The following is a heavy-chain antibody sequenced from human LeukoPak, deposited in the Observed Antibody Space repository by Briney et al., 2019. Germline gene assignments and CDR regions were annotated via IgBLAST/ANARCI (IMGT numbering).Heavy chain of an antibody. CDR3: ARVGDYENSGSQPFDY. CDR1: GFTFSSYG. CDR2: IWHDGSYK. J-gene: IGHJ4*02. V-gene: IGHV3-33*08. Sequence: GRSLRLSCAASGFTFSSYGMHWVRQAPGKGLEWVAVIWHDGSYKYYLDSVKGRFTISRDNAKNTLYLQMNNLRVEDTAVYYCARVGDYENSGSQPFDYWGQGTLVTVSS. D-gene: IGHD3-22*01.